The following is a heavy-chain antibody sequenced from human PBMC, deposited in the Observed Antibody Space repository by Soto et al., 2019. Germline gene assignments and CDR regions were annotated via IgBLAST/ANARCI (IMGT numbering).Heavy chain of an antibody. Sequence: SETLSLTCAVYGGSFSGYYWSWIRQPPGKGLEWIGEINHSGSTNYNPSLKSRVTISVDTSKNQCSMRLSSVTAADTAVYYCARGFFGVVITHYYYYMDVWGKGTTVTVSS. CDR2: INHSGST. J-gene: IGHJ6*03. CDR3: ARGFFGVVITHYYYYMDV. D-gene: IGHD3-3*01. V-gene: IGHV4-34*01. CDR1: GGSFSGYY.